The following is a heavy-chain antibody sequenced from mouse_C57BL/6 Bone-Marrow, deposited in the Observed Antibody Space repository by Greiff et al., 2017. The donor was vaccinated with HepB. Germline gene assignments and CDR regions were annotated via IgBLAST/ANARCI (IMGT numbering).Heavy chain of an antibody. J-gene: IGHJ4*01. Sequence: EVQLVESGGGLVQPGGSLSLSCAASGFTFTDYYMSWVRQPPGKALEWLGFIRNKANGYTTEYSASVKGRFTISRDNSQSILYLQMNALRAEDSATYYWARYDYYSNYEGYYAMDYWGQGTSVTVSS. V-gene: IGHV7-3*01. CDR2: IRNKANGYTT. CDR3: ARYDYYSNYEGYYAMDY. CDR1: GFTFTDYY. D-gene: IGHD2-5*01.